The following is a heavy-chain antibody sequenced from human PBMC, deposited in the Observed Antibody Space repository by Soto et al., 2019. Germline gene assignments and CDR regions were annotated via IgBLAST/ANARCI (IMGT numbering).Heavy chain of an antibody. CDR2: IIPIFGTA. CDR3: ARYSSSWPFDY. J-gene: IGHJ4*02. V-gene: IGHV1-69*12. D-gene: IGHD6-13*01. Sequence: QVQLVQSGAEVKKPGSSVKVSCKASGGTFSSYAISWVRQAPGQWLEWMGGIIPIFGTASYAQKFQGRVTITADESTSTAYMELSSLRSEDTAVYYCARYSSSWPFDYWGQGTLVTVSS. CDR1: GGTFSSYA.